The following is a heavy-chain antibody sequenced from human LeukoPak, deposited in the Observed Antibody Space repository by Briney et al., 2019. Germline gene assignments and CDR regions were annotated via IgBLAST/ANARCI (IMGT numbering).Heavy chain of an antibody. Sequence: PGGSLRLSCAASGFTFSTYSMNWVRQAPGKGLEWVAVISYDGSNKYYADSVKGRFTISRDNSKNTLYLQMNSPRAEDTAVYYCAKDSEGSSWYSGAFDIWGQGTMVTVSS. CDR3: AKDSEGSSWYSGAFDI. CDR1: GFTFSTYS. J-gene: IGHJ3*02. V-gene: IGHV3-30*18. D-gene: IGHD6-13*01. CDR2: ISYDGSNK.